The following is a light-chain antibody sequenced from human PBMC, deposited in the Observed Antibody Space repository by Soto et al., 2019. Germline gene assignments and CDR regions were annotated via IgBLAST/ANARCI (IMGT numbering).Light chain of an antibody. J-gene: IGKJ5*01. Sequence: EIVLTQSPGTLPFSPWERSTLSCRASQSVSSSYLAWYQQKPGQAPRLLIYGASSRATGIPDRFSGSGSGTDFTLTISRLETEDFAVYYCQQYGSSHTITFGQGTRLEIK. CDR3: QQYGSSHTIT. CDR1: QSVSSSY. V-gene: IGKV3-20*01. CDR2: GAS.